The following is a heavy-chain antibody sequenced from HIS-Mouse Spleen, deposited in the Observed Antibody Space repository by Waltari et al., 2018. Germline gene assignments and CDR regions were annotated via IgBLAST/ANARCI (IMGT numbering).Heavy chain of an antibody. CDR2: ITHSGST. V-gene: IGHV4-34*01. D-gene: IGHD5-12*01. CDR1: GGSFSGYY. Sequence: QVQLQQWGAGLLKPSETLSLTCAVYGGSFSGYYWSWIRQPPGKGLEWIGEITHSGSTNYNPSLKSRVTISVDTSKNQFSLKLSSVTAADTAVYYCARGKVEMATIGPYYFDYWGQGTLVTVSS. J-gene: IGHJ4*02. CDR3: ARGKVEMATIGPYYFDY.